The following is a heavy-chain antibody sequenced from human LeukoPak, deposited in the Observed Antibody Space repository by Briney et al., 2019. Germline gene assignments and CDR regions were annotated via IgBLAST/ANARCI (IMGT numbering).Heavy chain of an antibody. CDR3: GRALYSTRRYFSDY. CDR2: TRDKANSYST. Sequence: GGSLRLSCAVSGFTFSSYAMSWVRQAPGKGLEWVGRTRDKANSYSTEYAASVKGRFTISRDDSKNSLYLQMNSLKTEDTAVYYCGRALYSTRRYFSDYWGQGTLVTVSS. J-gene: IGHJ4*02. D-gene: IGHD1-26*01. V-gene: IGHV3-72*01. CDR1: GFTFSSYA.